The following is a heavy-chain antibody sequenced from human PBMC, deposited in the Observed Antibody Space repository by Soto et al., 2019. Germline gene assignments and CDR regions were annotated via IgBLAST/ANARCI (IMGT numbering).Heavy chain of an antibody. CDR1: GYTVTGYH. J-gene: IGHJ4*02. CDR3: ARRAETNGWNGFGADKYYFDF. V-gene: IGHV1-8*01. Sequence: AAEKVARTASGYTVTGYHISSVRQSTGQGRERMGWVNPNTGNSSYAQKFQGRLTVTSDTSLNTVNMELRSLRSEHTAVYYCARRAETNGWNGFGADKYYFDFWGQGTMVPVSS. D-gene: IGHD1-1*01. CDR2: VNPNTGNS.